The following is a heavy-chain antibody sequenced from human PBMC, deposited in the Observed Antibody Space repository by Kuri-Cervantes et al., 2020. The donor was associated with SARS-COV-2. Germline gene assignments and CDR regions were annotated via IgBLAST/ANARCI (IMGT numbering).Heavy chain of an antibody. V-gene: IGHV1-69*06. CDR2: IIPIFGTA. CDR3: ARLSGLSTVTTSRPY. J-gene: IGHJ4*02. CDR1: GGTFSSYA. Sequence: SVKVTCKASGGTFSSYAISWVRQAPGQGLEWMGGIIPIFGTANYAQKFQGRVTITADKSTSTAYMELSSLRSEDAAVYYCARLSGLSTVTTSRPYWGQGTLVTVS. D-gene: IGHD4-17*01.